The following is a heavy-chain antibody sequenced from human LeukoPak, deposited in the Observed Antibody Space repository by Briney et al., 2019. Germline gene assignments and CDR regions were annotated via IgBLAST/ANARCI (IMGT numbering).Heavy chain of an antibody. CDR1: GYTFTGYY. CDR3: ARRRPITIFGVVGFDY. J-gene: IGHJ4*02. Sequence: ASVKVSCKASGYTFTGYYMHWVRQAPGQGLEWMGWINPNSGGTNYAQKFQGWVTMTRDTSISTAYMGLSRLRSDDTAVYYCARRRPITIFGVVGFDYWGQGTLVTVSS. V-gene: IGHV1-2*04. D-gene: IGHD3-3*01. CDR2: INPNSGGT.